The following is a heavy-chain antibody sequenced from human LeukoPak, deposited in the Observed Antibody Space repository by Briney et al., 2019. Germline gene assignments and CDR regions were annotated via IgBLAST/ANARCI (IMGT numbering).Heavy chain of an antibody. V-gene: IGHV4-4*07. CDR2: IYTSGST. D-gene: IGHD1-26*01. Sequence: PSETLSLTCTVSGGSISSYYWSWIRQPAGRGLEWIGRIYTSGSTNYNASLKSRVSMSVDTSKNQFSLKLSSVTAADTAVFYCARENSGSYREFDYWGQGTLVTVSS. CDR3: ARENSGSYREFDY. CDR1: GGSISSYY. J-gene: IGHJ4*02.